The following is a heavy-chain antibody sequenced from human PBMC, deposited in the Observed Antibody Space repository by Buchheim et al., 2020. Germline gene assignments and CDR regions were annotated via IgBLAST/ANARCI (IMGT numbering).Heavy chain of an antibody. CDR2: INPNSGGT. D-gene: IGHD6-6*01. V-gene: IGHV1-2*02. J-gene: IGHJ4*02. CDR3: ARESVYSSSSGELDY. Sequence: QVQLVQSGAEVKKPGASVKVSCKASGYTFTGYYMHWVRQAPGQGLEWMGWINPNSGGTNYAQKFQGRVTMTRDTTIRTGYMELSRLRSDDTAVYYCARESVYSSSSGELDYWGQGTL. CDR1: GYTFTGYY.